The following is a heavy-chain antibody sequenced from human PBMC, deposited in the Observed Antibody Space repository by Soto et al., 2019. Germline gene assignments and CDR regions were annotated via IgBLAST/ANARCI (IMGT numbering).Heavy chain of an antibody. V-gene: IGHV1-3*01. J-gene: IGHJ6*03. CDR1: GYTFTSYG. Sequence: GASGKVSCQASGYTFTSYGMHWVRPAPGQRLEWMGWINAGNGKTKYSQKFQGRVTITRDTSASTAYRELSSLRSEVTAVYYCARGERVYCGYRICYHYYYLDVWGRGTTVTVSS. D-gene: IGHD5-12*01. CDR2: INAGNGKT. CDR3: ARGERVYCGYRICYHYYYLDV.